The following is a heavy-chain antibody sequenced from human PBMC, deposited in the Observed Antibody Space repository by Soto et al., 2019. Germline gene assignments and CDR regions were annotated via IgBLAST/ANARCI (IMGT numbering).Heavy chain of an antibody. CDR2: ISSTSSYT. D-gene: IGHD6-19*01. CDR3: ARDLALAGNY. Sequence: PGGSLRLSFAASGFPFSSYAMNWVRQTQEKGLEWVSSISSTSSYTHYSDSVKGRFTISRDNANNSLFLQMNSLRAEDTATYYCARDLALAGNYWGQGVLVTLSS. J-gene: IGHJ4*02. CDR1: GFPFSSYA. V-gene: IGHV3-21*01.